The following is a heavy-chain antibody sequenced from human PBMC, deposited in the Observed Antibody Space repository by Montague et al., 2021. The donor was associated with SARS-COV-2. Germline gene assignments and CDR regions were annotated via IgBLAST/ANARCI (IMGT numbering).Heavy chain of an antibody. D-gene: IGHD3-3*01. CDR3: ARQKMGSVTIFGVVMHDSWSAP. CDR1: GGSISSSRSY. Sequence: SETLSLTCTVSGGSISSSRSYWGWIRQPPGKGLEWIGNIYYSGSTYYNPSLRSRVTISVDTSKNQFSLKLSSVTAADTAVYYCARQKMGSVTIFGVVMHDSWSAPWGPGTMVTVSS. V-gene: IGHV4-39*01. J-gene: IGHJ5*02. CDR2: IYYSGST.